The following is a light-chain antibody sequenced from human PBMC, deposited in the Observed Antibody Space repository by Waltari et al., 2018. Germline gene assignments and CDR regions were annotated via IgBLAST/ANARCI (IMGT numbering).Light chain of an antibody. J-gene: IGLJ3*02. V-gene: IGLV1-47*01. CDR3: ATWDDSLTAWV. CDR1: SSNIGPYY. CDR2: RNN. Sequence: QSVLTQPPSTSGTPGQRVTISCSGSSSNIGPYYVYWYHQLPGTAPKLLIYRNNQRPSGVPDRFSGSKSGTSASLASSGLRSEDEADYYWATWDDSLTAWVFGGGTKLTVL.